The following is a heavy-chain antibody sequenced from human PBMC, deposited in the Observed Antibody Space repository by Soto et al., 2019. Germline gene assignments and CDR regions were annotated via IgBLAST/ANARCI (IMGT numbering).Heavy chain of an antibody. D-gene: IGHD3-10*01. CDR2: IIPIFGTA. CDR3: ARGLMYGGSYTYVDY. J-gene: IGHJ4*02. V-gene: IGHV1-69*13. CDR1: GEPFSSYA. Sequence: GDSVKVSCNSYGEPFSSYAISWVRHDPVQGLEWMGGIIPIFGTANYAQKFQGRVTITADESTSTAYMELSSLRSEDTAVYHCARGLMYGGSYTYVDYWGQGDLVTVSS.